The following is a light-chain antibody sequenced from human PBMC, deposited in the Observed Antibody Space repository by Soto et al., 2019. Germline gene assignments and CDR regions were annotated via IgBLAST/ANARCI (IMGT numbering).Light chain of an antibody. CDR3: VRCDRSTSRWT. J-gene: IGKJ1*01. CDR2: GAS. Sequence: EMVLTQSPGTLSLSPGERATLSCRTSQSVNRRYLAWYQHKPGQAPRLLIYGASNRATGIPDRFSGSASGKDFTPTNRRLEPEDFAVYYCVRCDRSTSRWTFGQGTKVDI. CDR1: QSVNRRY. V-gene: IGKV3-20*01.